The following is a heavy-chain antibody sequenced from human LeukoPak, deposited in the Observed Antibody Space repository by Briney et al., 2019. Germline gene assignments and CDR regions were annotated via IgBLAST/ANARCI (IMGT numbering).Heavy chain of an antibody. CDR2: IYTSGST. Sequence: SVTLSLTCTVSGASISSYFWSWIRQPAGKGLEWIGRIYTSGSTDYNPSLKSRVTMSVDTSKNQFSLKLNSVTAADTAVYYCARGPRNSDWYSIDYWGQGTLATVSS. J-gene: IGHJ4*02. CDR3: ARGPRNSDWYSIDY. CDR1: GASISSYF. V-gene: IGHV4-4*07. D-gene: IGHD6-19*01.